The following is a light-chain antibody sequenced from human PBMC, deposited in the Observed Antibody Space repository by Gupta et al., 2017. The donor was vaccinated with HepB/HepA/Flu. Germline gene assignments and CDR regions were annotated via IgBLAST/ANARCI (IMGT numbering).Light chain of an antibody. CDR3: QSYDSSNHVI. Sequence: MLTQPHSVSESPGKTVTISCTRSGGSIASNYVQWYQQRPGSAPTTVIYEDNQRPSGVPDRFSGSIDRSSNSASLTISGLKTEDEADYYCQSYDSSNHVIFGGGTKLTVI. CDR1: GGSIASNY. V-gene: IGLV6-57*03. J-gene: IGLJ2*01. CDR2: EDN.